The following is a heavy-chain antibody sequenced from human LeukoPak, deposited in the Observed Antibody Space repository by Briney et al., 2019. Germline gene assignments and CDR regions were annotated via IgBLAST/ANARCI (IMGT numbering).Heavy chain of an antibody. CDR1: GGSISSGGYY. J-gene: IGHJ4*02. CDR3: ARGEYYGSGSYYPGDY. V-gene: IGHV4-31*01. Sequence: PSETLSLTCTVSGGSISSGGYYWSWIRQHPGKGLEWIGHIHNSGSTYYNPSLKSPVSISVDTSKSHFSLRLSSVTAADTAVYYCARGEYYGSGSYYPGDYWGQGTLVTVSS. D-gene: IGHD3-10*01. CDR2: IHNSGST.